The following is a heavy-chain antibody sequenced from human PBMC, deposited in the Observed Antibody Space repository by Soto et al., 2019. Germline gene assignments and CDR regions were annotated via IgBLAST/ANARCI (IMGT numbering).Heavy chain of an antibody. Sequence: GASVKVSCKASRVAFSKFIVTWVRQAPGLGLEWVGGIIPIFGTANYAQKFQGRVTITADESTSTSYMQMNSLSAEDTAVYYCVRCAVSCHPYGMDVWGQGATVTVSS. CDR3: VRCAVSCHPYGMDV. J-gene: IGHJ6*02. CDR1: RVAFSKFI. CDR2: IIPIFGTA. D-gene: IGHD3-10*01. V-gene: IGHV1-69*13.